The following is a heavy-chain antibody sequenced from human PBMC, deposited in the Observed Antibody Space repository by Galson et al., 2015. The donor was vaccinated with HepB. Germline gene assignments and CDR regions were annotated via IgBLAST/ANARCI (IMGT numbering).Heavy chain of an antibody. J-gene: IGHJ5*02. CDR2: MSPNSGNT. Sequence: SVKVSCKASGYTFTNYDINWVRQATGQGLEWMGWMSPNSGNTGYAQKFQGRVTMTRNNSISTAYMELSSLRSEDTAVYSCARGRVRQLVDSWFDPWGQGTLVTVSS. V-gene: IGHV1-8*01. CDR1: GYTFTNYD. CDR3: ARGRVRQLVDSWFDP. D-gene: IGHD6-6*01.